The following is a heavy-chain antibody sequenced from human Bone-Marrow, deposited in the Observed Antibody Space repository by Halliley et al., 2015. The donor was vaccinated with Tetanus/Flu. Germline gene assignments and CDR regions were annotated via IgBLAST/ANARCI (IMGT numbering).Heavy chain of an antibody. Sequence: SLRLSCAASGFTFDDYAMHWVRLAPGRGLEWVSGISYNGGIIGYADPVKGRLTISRDNAKNSLYLQMNSLRAEDTALYYCVKEGGYCSVTYCVIGYFDSWGQGTLVTVSS. J-gene: IGHJ4*02. CDR3: VKEGGYCSVTYCVIGYFDS. CDR1: GFTFDDYA. V-gene: IGHV3-9*01. D-gene: IGHD2-15*01. CDR2: ISYNGGII.